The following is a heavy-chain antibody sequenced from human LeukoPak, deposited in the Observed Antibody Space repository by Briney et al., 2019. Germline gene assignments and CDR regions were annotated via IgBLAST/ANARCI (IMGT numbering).Heavy chain of an antibody. CDR3: ARVDILTGYYYMDV. V-gene: IGHV4-61*02. CDR1: GGSISSGSYY. D-gene: IGHD3-9*01. Sequence: SQTLSLTCTVSGGSISSGSYYWSWIRQPAGKGLEWIGRIYTSGSTNYNPSLKSRVTISVDTSKNQFSLKLSSVTAADTAVYYCARVDILTGYYYMDVWSKGTTVTVSS. CDR2: IYTSGST. J-gene: IGHJ6*03.